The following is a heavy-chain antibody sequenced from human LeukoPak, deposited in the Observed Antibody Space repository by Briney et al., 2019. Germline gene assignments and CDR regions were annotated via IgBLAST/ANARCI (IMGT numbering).Heavy chain of an antibody. CDR1: GDSLSSYY. J-gene: IGHJ4*02. Sequence: PSETLSLTCTVSGDSLSSYYWSWIRQPPGKGLEWIGNIYYSGSTNYNPSLKSRVTISVDRSKNHFSLKLSSVTAADTAVYYCARADSSGYEHFDYWGQGTLVTASS. D-gene: IGHD3-22*01. CDR2: IYYSGST. CDR3: ARADSSGYEHFDY. V-gene: IGHV4-59*01.